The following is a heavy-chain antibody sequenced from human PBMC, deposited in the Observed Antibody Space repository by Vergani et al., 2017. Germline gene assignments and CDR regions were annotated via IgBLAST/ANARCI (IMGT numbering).Heavy chain of an antibody. CDR3: ARHTTYTDS. CDR1: EYSFGNYW. D-gene: IGHD1-1*01. CDR2: IYPADSDT. J-gene: IGHJ4*02. Sequence: EVELVQSGPEMRKPGESLKISCKGSEYSFGNYWIGWVRPRPGKGLGWMGIIYPADSDTRYSPSFQGQVTISADKSISTAFLQWDSLKASDTALYYCARHTTYTDSWGQGTLVTVSS. V-gene: IGHV5-51*01.